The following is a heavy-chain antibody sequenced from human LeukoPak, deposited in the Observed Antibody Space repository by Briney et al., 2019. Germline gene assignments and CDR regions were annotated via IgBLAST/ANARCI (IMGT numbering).Heavy chain of an antibody. D-gene: IGHD3-22*01. J-gene: IGHJ3*02. CDR1: GGSISSGGYY. V-gene: IGHV4-31*03. CDR2: IYCSGST. Sequence: SQTLSLTCTVSGGSISSGGYYWSWIRQHPGKGLEWIGYIYCSGSTYYNPSLKSRVTISVDTSKNQFSLKLSSVTAADTAVYYCATLWYYYDSSGYSDAFDIWGQGTMVTVSS. CDR3: ATLWYYYDSSGYSDAFDI.